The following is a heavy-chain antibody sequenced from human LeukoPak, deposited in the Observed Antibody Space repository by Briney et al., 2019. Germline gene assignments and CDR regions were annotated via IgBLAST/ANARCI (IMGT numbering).Heavy chain of an antibody. Sequence: GGSLRLSCAASGFTFSTYWMSWVRQAPGKGLEWVANIKQDGSDKYYVDSVKGRFTISRDNAKNSLYLQMNRLRVEDTAVYYCAREVYYYDSKVDYWGQGTLVAVSS. V-gene: IGHV3-7*05. CDR2: IKQDGSDK. CDR3: AREVYYYDSKVDY. CDR1: GFTFSTYW. D-gene: IGHD3-22*01. J-gene: IGHJ4*02.